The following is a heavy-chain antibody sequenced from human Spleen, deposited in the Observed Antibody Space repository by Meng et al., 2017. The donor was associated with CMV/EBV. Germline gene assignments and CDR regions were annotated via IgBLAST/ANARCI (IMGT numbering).Heavy chain of an antibody. CDR1: GGTLSSYA. CDR3: ASEGYSGSYSDY. V-gene: IGHV1-69*12. J-gene: IGHJ4*02. D-gene: IGHD1-26*01. CDR2: IIPIFGTA. Sequence: QVQLVQSGAEVKKPGSSVKVSCKASGGTLSSYAISWVRQAPGQGLEWMGGIIPIFGTANYAQKFQGRVTITADESTSTAYMELSSLRSEDTVVYYCASEGYSGSYSDYWGQGTLVTVSS.